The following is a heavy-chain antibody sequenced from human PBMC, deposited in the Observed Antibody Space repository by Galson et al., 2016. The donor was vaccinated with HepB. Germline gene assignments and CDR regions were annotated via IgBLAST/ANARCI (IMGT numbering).Heavy chain of an antibody. J-gene: IGHJ4*02. D-gene: IGHD1-26*01. Sequence: LRLSCAASGFNFRSYGMNWVRQAPGKGLEWVSSISSSSTYIWYADSVKGRFTISRDNAKNSLYLQMNSLGAEDTAVYYCARGWASYYFDYWGQGALVTVSS. V-gene: IGHV3-21*01. CDR1: GFNFRSYG. CDR3: ARGWASYYFDY. CDR2: ISSSSTYI.